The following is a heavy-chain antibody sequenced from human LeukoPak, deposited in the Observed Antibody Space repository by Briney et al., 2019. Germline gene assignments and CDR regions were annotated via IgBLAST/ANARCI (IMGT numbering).Heavy chain of an antibody. CDR3: ARVRIDGDLHFDY. Sequence: PSQTLSLTCTVSGGSISSGDYYWSWIRQPPGKGLEWIGNIYYSGSTYYNPSLKSRVTISVDTSKNQFSLKLSSVTAADTAVYYCARVRIDGDLHFDYWGQGTLVTVSS. CDR2: IYYSGST. V-gene: IGHV4-30-4*01. J-gene: IGHJ4*02. D-gene: IGHD4-17*01. CDR1: GGSISSGDYY.